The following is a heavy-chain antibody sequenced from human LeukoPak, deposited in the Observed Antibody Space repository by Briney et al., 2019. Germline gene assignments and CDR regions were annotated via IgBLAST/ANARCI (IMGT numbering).Heavy chain of an antibody. V-gene: IGHV3-23*01. CDR3: AKNAGYDFWSGHFDY. Sequence: PGGSLRLSCAASGFPFSRYAMNWVRQAPGKGLEWVATVSGSDPGTYYADSVKGRFTISRDNSKNTLYLQMNSLRAEDTAVYYRAKNAGYDFWSGHFDYWGHGALVIVSS. CDR1: GFPFSRYA. CDR2: VSGSDPGT. J-gene: IGHJ4*01. D-gene: IGHD3-3*01.